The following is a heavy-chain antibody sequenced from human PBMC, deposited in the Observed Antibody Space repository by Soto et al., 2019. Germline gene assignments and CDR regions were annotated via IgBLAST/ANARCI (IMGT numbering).Heavy chain of an antibody. J-gene: IGHJ4*02. CDR1: GGSFSGYY. CDR2: INHSGST. CDR3: ARAELYCSGGSCRDFDY. D-gene: IGHD2-15*01. V-gene: IGHV4-34*01. Sequence: SETLSLTCAVYGGSFSGYYWSWIRQPPGKGLEWIGEINHSGSTNYNPSLKSRVTISVDTSKNQFSLKLSSVTAADTAVYYCARAELYCSGGSCRDFDYWGQGTLVTVSS.